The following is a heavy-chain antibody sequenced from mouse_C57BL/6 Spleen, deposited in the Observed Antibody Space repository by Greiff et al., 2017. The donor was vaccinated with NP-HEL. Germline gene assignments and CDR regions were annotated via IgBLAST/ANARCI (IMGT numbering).Heavy chain of an antibody. CDR2: IDPETGGT. V-gene: IGHV1-15*01. D-gene: IGHD3-1*01. CDR3: TRLASGLRDY. J-gene: IGHJ2*01. CDR1: GYTFTDYE. Sequence: QVQLKQSGAELVRPGASVTLSCKASGYTFTDYEMHWVKQTPVHGLEWIGAIDPETGGTAYNQKFKGKAILTADKSSSTAYMELRSLTSEDSAVYYCTRLASGLRDYWGQGTTLTVSS.